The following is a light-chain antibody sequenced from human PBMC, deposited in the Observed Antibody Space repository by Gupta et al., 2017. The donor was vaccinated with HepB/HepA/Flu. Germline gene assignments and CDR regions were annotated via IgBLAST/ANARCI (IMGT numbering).Light chain of an antibody. Sequence: DIVMTQSPDSLSVSLGERASLNCKSSQSVLYRSTNKNYLAWYQQKPGQPPKLLIYWASTRESGVPDRFSGSGSGTDFTLTISRLQAEDVAVYYCQQHYTAPSSTFGQGTKLEIK. CDR2: WAS. J-gene: IGKJ2*02. CDR3: QQHYTAPSST. CDR1: QSVLYRSTNKNY. V-gene: IGKV4-1*01.